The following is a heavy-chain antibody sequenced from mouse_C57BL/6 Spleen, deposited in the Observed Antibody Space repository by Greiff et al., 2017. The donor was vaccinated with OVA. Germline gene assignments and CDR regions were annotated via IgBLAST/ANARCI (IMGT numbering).Heavy chain of an antibody. CDR3: ATITTVVARRDYAMDY. J-gene: IGHJ4*01. D-gene: IGHD1-1*01. CDR2: IYPRSGNT. CDR1: GYTFPSSG. Sequence: QVQLKQSGAELARPGASVKLSCTASGYTFPSSGISWVKPRTVQGLEWIVEIYPRSGNTYYNEKFKGKATLTADKSSSTAYMELRSLTSEDSAVYFCATITTVVARRDYAMDYWGQGTSVTVSS. V-gene: IGHV1-81*01.